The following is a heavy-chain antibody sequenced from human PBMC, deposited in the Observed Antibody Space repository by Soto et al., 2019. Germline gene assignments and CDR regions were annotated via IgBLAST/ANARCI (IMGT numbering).Heavy chain of an antibody. D-gene: IGHD3-3*01. CDR2: INHSGST. Sequence: QVQLQQWGAGLLKPSETLSLTCAVYGGSFSGYYWSWIRQPPGKGLEWIGEINHSGSTNYNPSLKSRVTISVYTSKSQVSMKLSSVTAADTAVYYCAIFYFWSGYDYWGQGTLVTVSS. CDR3: AIFYFWSGYDY. J-gene: IGHJ4*02. CDR1: GGSFSGYY. V-gene: IGHV4-34*01.